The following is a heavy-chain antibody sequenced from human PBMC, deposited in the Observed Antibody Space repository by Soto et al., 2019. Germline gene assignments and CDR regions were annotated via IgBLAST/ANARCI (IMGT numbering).Heavy chain of an antibody. Sequence: EVQLVESGGGLVQPGGSLRLSCAASGFTFSSYDMHWVRQATGKGLEWVSAIGTAGDTYYPGSVKGRFTIDRENAQNSLYLQMNRLRAEDTAVYYCAREGGVGGTIFLDFWGQGTLVTVSS. V-gene: IGHV3-13*01. D-gene: IGHD1-26*01. CDR1: GFTFSSYD. CDR3: AREGGVGGTIFLDF. CDR2: IGTAGDT. J-gene: IGHJ4*02.